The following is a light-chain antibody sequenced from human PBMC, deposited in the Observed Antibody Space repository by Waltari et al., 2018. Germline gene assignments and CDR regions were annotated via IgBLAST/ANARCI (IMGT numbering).Light chain of an antibody. CDR2: DES. J-gene: IGKJ1*01. CDR3: QKYGTRPAT. CDR1: QSVGRT. Sequence: EIVLTQSPASLSLSLGDRATLSCRASQSVGRTLAWYQQRPGQAPRLLIYDESTRATGIPDRFSGSGSGTDFSLTISRLEPEDFAVYYCQKYGTRPATFGQGTKVEVK. V-gene: IGKV3D-20*01.